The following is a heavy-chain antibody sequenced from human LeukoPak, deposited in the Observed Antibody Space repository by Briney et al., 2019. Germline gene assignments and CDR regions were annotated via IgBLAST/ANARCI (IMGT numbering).Heavy chain of an antibody. D-gene: IGHD2-2*01. CDR1: GDSFSSNSAA. V-gene: IGHV6-1*01. Sequence: SQTLSLTCAISGDSFSSNSAAWHWIRQSPSRGLEWLGRTYYRSKWYNDYAISVKSRITINPDTSKNQFSLQVKSVTPEDTAVYYCARDSSAMFDYWGQGTLVTVSS. CDR2: TYYRSKWYN. J-gene: IGHJ4*02. CDR3: ARDSSAMFDY.